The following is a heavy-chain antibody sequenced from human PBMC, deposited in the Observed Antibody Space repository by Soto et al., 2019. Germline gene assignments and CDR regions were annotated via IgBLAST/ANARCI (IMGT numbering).Heavy chain of an antibody. CDR2: THHSGGA. CDR1: SCSIIGTNW. CDR3: ASLFGP. D-gene: IGHD3-16*01. J-gene: IGHJ5*02. V-gene: IGHV4-4*02. Sequence: SETLSLTCAVSSCSIIGTNWWTWVRRPPGKGLEWIGETHHSGGANYNPSLKSRVTISVDISKSQFSLKLASLTAADTAVYYCASLFGPWGQGMLVTVSS.